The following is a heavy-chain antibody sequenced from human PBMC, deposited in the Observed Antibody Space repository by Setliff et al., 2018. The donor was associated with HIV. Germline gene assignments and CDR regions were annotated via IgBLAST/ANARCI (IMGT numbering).Heavy chain of an antibody. Sequence: LRLSCAASGFTFSTYWMNWVRQAPGKGLVWVSRINSDGSSTGHADSVKGRFTISRDNAKNTVYLQMTSLRPEDTAVYYCARATRTGWYSLFEYWGQGTLVTVSS. CDR3: ARATRTGWYSLFEY. V-gene: IGHV3-74*01. D-gene: IGHD6-19*01. CDR2: INSDGSST. CDR1: GFTFSTYW. J-gene: IGHJ4*02.